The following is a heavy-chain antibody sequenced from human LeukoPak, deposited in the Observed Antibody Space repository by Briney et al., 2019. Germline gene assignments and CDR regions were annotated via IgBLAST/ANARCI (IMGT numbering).Heavy chain of an antibody. D-gene: IGHD3-3*01. CDR3: AKPPITIFGVVMAPY. CDR2: ISGSGGSA. V-gene: IGHV3-23*01. Sequence: GGSLGLSCAASGFTFSSYAMSWVRQAPGKGLEWVSAISGSGGSAYYANSVKGRFTISRDNSKNTLYLQMNSLRAEDTAVYYCAKPPITIFGVVMAPYWGQGTLVTVSS. J-gene: IGHJ4*02. CDR1: GFTFSSYA.